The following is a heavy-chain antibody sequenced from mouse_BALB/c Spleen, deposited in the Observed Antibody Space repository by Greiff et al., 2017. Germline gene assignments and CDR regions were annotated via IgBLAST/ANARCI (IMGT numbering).Heavy chain of an antibody. CDR2: ILPGSGST. D-gene: IGHD1-1*01. V-gene: IGHV1-9*01. J-gene: IGHJ3*01. CDR1: GYTFSSYW. CDR3: ARRGYYGSGVAY. Sequence: QVQLQQSGAELMKPGASVKISCKATGYTFSSYWIEWVKQRPGHGLEWIGEILPGSGSTNYNEKFKGKATFTADTSSNTAYMQLSSLTSEDSAVYYCARRGYYGSGVAYWGQGTLVTVSA.